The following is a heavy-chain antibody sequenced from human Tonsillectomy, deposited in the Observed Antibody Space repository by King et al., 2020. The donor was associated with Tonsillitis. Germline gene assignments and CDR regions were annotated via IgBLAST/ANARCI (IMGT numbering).Heavy chain of an antibody. CDR1: GFTFGSYW. D-gene: IGHD2-2*01. CDR3: ARDYRVVVPRASKNYYFYYMDV. CDR2: IKQDGSEK. V-gene: IGHV3-7*04. J-gene: IGHJ6*03. Sequence: VQLVESGGGLVQPGGSLRLSCAASGFTFGSYWMSWVRQAPGKGLEWVANIKQDGSEKYYVDSVKGRFTISRDNAKNSVYLQMNSLRAEDTAVYFCARDYRVVVPRASKNYYFYYMDVWGKGTTVTVSS.